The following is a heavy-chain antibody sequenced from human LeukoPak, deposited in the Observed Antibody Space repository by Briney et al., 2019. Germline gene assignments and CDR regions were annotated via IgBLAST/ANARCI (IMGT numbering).Heavy chain of an antibody. V-gene: IGHV1-69*13. CDR1: GGTFSKYT. J-gene: IGHJ4*02. CDR3: AKALSVAGGDY. CDR2: ITPLFGTA. D-gene: IGHD6-19*01. Sequence: ASVKVSCKASGGTFSKYTISWVRQRPGQGLEWMGGITPLFGTANYAQKFQGRVTITADESASTAYMEVSSLRSEDTAVYYCAKALSVAGGDYWGQGTLVTVSS.